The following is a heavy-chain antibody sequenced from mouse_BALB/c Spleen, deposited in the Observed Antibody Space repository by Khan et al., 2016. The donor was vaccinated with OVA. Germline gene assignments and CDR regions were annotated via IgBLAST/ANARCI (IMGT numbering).Heavy chain of an antibody. D-gene: IGHD1-1*01. V-gene: IGHV3-8*02. Sequence: EVQLQESGPNLVKPSQTLSLTCSVTGDSINSGFWNWIRKFPGNKFEYMGYVTYSGNTYYNPSLKSRISFTRDTSKSQYYLQLNSVTTEDTATYFCARSYGSWTIDYWGKGTLVTVSS. CDR1: GDSINSGF. CDR2: VTYSGNT. J-gene: IGHJ4*01. CDR3: ARSYGSWTIDY.